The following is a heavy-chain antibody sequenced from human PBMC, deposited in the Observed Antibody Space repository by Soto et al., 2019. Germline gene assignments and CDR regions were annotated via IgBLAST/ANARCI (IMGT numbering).Heavy chain of an antibody. CDR3: ARGCGGDCYLSGRAFDI. CDR2: IYYSGST. V-gene: IGHV4-59*01. J-gene: IGHJ3*02. CDR1: GGSISSYY. D-gene: IGHD2-21*02. Sequence: QVQLQESGPGLVKPSETLSLTCTVSGGSISSYYWSWIRQPPGKGLEWIGYIYYSGSTNYNPSLKSRVTISVDTSKNQFSLKLSSVTAADTAVYYCARGCGGDCYLSGRAFDIWGQGTMVTVSS.